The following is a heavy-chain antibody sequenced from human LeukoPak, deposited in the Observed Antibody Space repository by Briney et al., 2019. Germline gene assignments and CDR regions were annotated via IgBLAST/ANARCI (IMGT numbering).Heavy chain of an antibody. D-gene: IGHD3-22*01. V-gene: IGHV3-15*07. CDR1: GFTFSSYA. Sequence: GRSLRLSCAASGFTFSSYAMHWVRQAPGKGLEWVGRIKSKTDGGTTDYAAPVKGRFTISRDDSKNTLYLQMNSLKTEDTAVYYCSTTYYYDSSEGYWGQGTLVTVSS. J-gene: IGHJ4*02. CDR2: IKSKTDGGTT. CDR3: STTYYYDSSEGY.